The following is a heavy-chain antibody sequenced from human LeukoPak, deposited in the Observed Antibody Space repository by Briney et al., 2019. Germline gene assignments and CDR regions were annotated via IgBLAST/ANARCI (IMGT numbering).Heavy chain of an antibody. CDR1: GFTFSSYA. V-gene: IGHV3-23*01. CDR3: AKDLVTIFGVADY. J-gene: IGHJ4*02. CDR2: ISGSGGST. D-gene: IGHD3-3*01. Sequence: QTGGSLRLSCAASGFTFSSYAMSWVRQAPGKGLEWVSTISGSGGSTYYADPVKGRFTISRDNSKNTLYLQMNSLRAEDTAVYYCAKDLVTIFGVADYWGQGTLVTVSS.